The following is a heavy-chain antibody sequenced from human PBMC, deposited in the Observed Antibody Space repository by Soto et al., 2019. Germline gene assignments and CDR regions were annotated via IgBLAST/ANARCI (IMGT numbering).Heavy chain of an antibody. J-gene: IGHJ6*02. CDR1: GFTFSGSA. Sequence: GGSLRLSCAASGFTFSGSAMHWVRQASGKGLEWVGRIRSKANSYATAYAASVKGRFTISRYDSKNTAYLQMNSLKTEDTAVYYCTRHVGSVWFGELLSYYGMDVWGQGTTVTVSS. CDR2: IRSKANSYAT. D-gene: IGHD3-10*01. CDR3: TRHVGSVWFGELLSYYGMDV. V-gene: IGHV3-73*01.